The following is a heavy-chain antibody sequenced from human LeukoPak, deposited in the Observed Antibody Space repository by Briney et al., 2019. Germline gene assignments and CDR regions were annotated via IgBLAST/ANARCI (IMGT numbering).Heavy chain of an antibody. V-gene: IGHV4-34*01. CDR2: INHSGST. D-gene: IGHD6-13*01. J-gene: IGHJ5*02. CDR1: GGSFSGYY. CDR3: ARTPGYSSSWYGRVRWFDP. Sequence: SETLSLTCAVYGGSFSGYYWSWIRQPPGKGLEWIGEINHSGSTNYNPSLKSRVTISVDTSKNQFSLKLSSVTAADTAVYYCARTPGYSSSWYGRVRWFDPWGQGTLVTVSS.